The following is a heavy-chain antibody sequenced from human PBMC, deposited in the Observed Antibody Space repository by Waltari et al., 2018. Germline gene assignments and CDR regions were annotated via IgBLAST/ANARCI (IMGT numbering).Heavy chain of an antibody. CDR3: ARSTVTVANYYYGMDV. CDR1: GGSISSHY. V-gene: IGHV4-59*11. J-gene: IGHJ6*02. CDR2: ICYSGGT. D-gene: IGHD2-21*02. Sequence: QVQLQESGPGLVKPSETLSLTCTVSGGSISSHYWSWIRQPPGKGLEGIGYICYSGGTNYNPSLKSRVTISVDTSKNQFSLKLSSVTAADTAVYYCARSTVTVANYYYGMDVWGQGTTVTVSS.